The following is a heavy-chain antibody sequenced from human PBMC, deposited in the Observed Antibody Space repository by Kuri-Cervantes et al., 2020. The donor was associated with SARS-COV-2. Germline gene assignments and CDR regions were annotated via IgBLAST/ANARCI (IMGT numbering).Heavy chain of an antibody. CDR2: ISWNSGSI. J-gene: IGHJ4*02. V-gene: IGHV3-9*01. CDR3: AKDLRGYSYGYY. D-gene: IGHD5-18*01. Sequence: GGSLRLSCAASGFTFDDYAMHWVRQAPGKGLEWVSGISWNSGSIGYADSVKGRFTISRDNAKNSLYLQMNSLRAEDTAVYYCAKDLRGYSYGYYWGQGTLVTVSS. CDR1: GFTFDDYA.